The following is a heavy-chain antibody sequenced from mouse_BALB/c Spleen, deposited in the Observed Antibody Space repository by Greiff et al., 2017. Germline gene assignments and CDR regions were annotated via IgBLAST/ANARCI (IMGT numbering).Heavy chain of an antibody. CDR2: IDPANGNT. CDR3: ASNSWFAY. V-gene: IGHV14-3*02. D-gene: IGHD1-3*01. J-gene: IGHJ3*01. Sequence: VQLQQSGAELVKPGASVKLSCTASGFNIKDTYMHWVKQRPEQGLEWIGRIDPANGNTKYDPKFQGKATITADTSSNTAYLQLSSLTSEDTAVYYCASNSWFAYWGAGTLGTVSA. CDR1: GFNIKDTY.